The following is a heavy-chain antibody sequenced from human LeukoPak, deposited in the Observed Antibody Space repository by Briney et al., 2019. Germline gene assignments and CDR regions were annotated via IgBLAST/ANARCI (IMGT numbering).Heavy chain of an antibody. CDR2: IYSGGST. Sequence: GGTLRLSCAASGFTVSSNYMNWVRQAPGTGLEWVSVIYSGGSTYYADSVRGRFTISRDNSKNTLYLQMNSLRAEDTAVYYCARDQEGSDYWGQGTLVTVSS. CDR3: ARDQEGSDY. V-gene: IGHV3-53*01. CDR1: GFTVSSNY. J-gene: IGHJ4*02.